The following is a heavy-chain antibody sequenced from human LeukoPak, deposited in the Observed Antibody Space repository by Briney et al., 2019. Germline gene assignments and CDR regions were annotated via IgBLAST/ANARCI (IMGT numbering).Heavy chain of an antibody. CDR2: IIPIFGTA. J-gene: IGHJ4*02. V-gene: IGHV1-69*13. D-gene: IGHD3-16*01. Sequence: ASVKVSCKASGYTFTSYDISWVRQAPGQGLEWMGGIIPIFGTANYAQKFQGRVTITADESTSTAYMELSSLRSEDTAVYYCARCQGYDYVWGSYSFDYWGQRTLVTVSS. CDR3: ARCQGYDYVWGSYSFDY. CDR1: GYTFTSYD.